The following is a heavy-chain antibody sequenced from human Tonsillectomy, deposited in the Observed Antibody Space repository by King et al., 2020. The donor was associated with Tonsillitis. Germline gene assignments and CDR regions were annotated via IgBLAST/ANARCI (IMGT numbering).Heavy chain of an antibody. CDR3: AGRQGVFIAEAEYNWFDP. Sequence: LQLQESGPGLVKPSETLSLTCRVSGGSITSSTYYWGWIRQPPGKGLEWIWTMYYTGSTYYNPSLKSRVTISVDTSKKQLFLKLRSVTAADTAVYYCAGRQGVFIAEAEYNWFDPWGQGILVSVSS. J-gene: IGHJ5*02. CDR1: GGSITSSTYY. V-gene: IGHV4-39*01. D-gene: IGHD6-19*01. CDR2: MYYTGST.